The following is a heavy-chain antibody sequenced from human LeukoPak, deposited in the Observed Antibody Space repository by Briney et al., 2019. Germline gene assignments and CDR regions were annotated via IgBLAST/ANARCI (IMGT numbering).Heavy chain of an antibody. CDR2: FDPEDGET. V-gene: IGHV1-24*01. J-gene: IGHJ3*02. Sequence: GASVKVSCKLSGYTLTELSMHWVRQAPGKGLEWMGGFDPEDGETIYAQKFQGRVTMTEDTSTDTAYMELSSLRSEDTAVYYCATDPAGITMIVAGDIWGQGTMVTVSS. D-gene: IGHD3-22*01. CDR3: ATDPAGITMIVAGDI. CDR1: GYTLTELS.